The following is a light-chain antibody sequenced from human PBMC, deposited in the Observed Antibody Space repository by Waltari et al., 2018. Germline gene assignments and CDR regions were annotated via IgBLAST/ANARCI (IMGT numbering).Light chain of an antibody. V-gene: IGKV3-20*01. Sequence: ATLSCRASQSVGRTLAWYQQRPGQAPRLLMYGASIRAADIPDRFAGSGSGTDFSLTINRLEPEDFAVYYCQHYLRLPVSFGQGTKVEIK. CDR2: GAS. J-gene: IGKJ1*01. CDR3: QHYLRLPVS. CDR1: QSVGRT.